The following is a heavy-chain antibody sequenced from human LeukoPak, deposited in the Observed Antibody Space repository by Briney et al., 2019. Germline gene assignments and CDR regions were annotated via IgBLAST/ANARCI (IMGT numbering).Heavy chain of an antibody. Sequence: GGSLRFSCAASGFTFDDYAMHWVRQAPGKGLEWVSGISWNSGSIGYADSVKGRFTISRDNAKNSLYLQMNSLRAEDTALYYCAKGHWYSSSANFDYWGQGTLVTVSS. V-gene: IGHV3-9*01. CDR3: AKGHWYSSSANFDY. J-gene: IGHJ4*02. CDR1: GFTFDDYA. D-gene: IGHD6-6*01. CDR2: ISWNSGSI.